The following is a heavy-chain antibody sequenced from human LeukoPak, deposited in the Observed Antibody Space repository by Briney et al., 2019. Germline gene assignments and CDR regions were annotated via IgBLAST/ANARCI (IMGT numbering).Heavy chain of an antibody. V-gene: IGHV3-48*03. J-gene: IGHJ4*02. Sequence: GGSLRLSCAASGFTFSAFEMNWVRQAPGKGLEWLSYISGSGGTTLYADSVKGRFTISRDDAKNSLYLQMNSLRVEDTAVYYCVRVYCSSTSCSDYFDYWGQGSLVAVSS. CDR1: GFTFSAFE. CDR2: ISGSGGTT. D-gene: IGHD2-2*01. CDR3: VRVYCSSTSCSDYFDY.